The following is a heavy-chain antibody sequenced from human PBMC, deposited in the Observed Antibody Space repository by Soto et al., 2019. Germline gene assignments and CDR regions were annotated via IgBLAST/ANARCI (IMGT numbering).Heavy chain of an antibody. CDR2: ISSSGSTI. V-gene: IGHV3-11*01. CDR1: GFTFSDYY. J-gene: IGHJ6*02. CDR3: ATLLWFGELSGYYYGMDV. D-gene: IGHD3-10*01. Sequence: QVQLVESGGGLVKPGGSLRLSCAASGFTFSDYYMSWIRQAPGKGLEWVTYISSSGSTIYYADSVKGRFTISRDNAKNSLYLQMSSLRAEDTAVYYCATLLWFGELSGYYYGMDVWGQGTTVTASS.